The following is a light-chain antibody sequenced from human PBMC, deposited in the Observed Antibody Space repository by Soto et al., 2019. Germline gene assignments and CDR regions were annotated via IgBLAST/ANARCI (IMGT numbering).Light chain of an antibody. CDR2: GAS. V-gene: IGKV3-20*01. Sequence: EIVLTQSPGTLSLSPGERATLSCRASQSVSSSYLAWYQQKYGQAPRLLIYGASSRATGIPDRFSGSGSGPDFTLTISSLEPEDFAVYYCQQYGTPITFGQGTRLEIK. CDR1: QSVSSSY. J-gene: IGKJ5*01. CDR3: QQYGTPIT.